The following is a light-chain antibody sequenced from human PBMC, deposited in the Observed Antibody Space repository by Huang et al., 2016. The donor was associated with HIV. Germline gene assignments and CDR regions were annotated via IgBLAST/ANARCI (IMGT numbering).Light chain of an antibody. Sequence: DIQMTQSPSSLSASPGVRVTLSCRANQDIGNFLAWYQHKPGGVPRLLIYGASTLQSGVPSRFSGRGSGTEFTLTITSFQPDDVATYYCQRYDSAPRAFGQGTKVEI. V-gene: IGKV1-27*01. CDR1: QDIGNF. CDR2: GAS. CDR3: QRYDSAPRA. J-gene: IGKJ1*01.